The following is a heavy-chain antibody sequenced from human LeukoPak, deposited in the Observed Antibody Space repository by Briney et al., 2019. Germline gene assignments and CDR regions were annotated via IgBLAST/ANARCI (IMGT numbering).Heavy chain of an antibody. D-gene: IGHD3-10*02. CDR3: AELGITMIGGV. Sequence: SETLSLTCTVSGGSISSYYWSWIRQPPGKGLEWIGYIYYSGSTNYNPSLKSRVTISADTSKNQFSLKLSSVTAADTAVYYCAELGITMIGGVWGKGTTVTISS. V-gene: IGHV4-59*01. CDR2: IYYSGST. CDR1: GGSISSYY. J-gene: IGHJ6*04.